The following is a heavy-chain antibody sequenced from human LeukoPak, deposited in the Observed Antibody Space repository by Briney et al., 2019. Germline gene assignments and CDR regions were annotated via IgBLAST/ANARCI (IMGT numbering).Heavy chain of an antibody. CDR3: ARSRDSSGYYYLI. Sequence: PGESLKISCEASGYSFTNYWIGWVRQMPGKGLEWMGIIYPDDSESKYSPSSQGQVTISADKSISTAYLQWSSLKASDTAMYYCARSRDSSGYYYLIWGQGTLVTVSS. D-gene: IGHD3-22*01. V-gene: IGHV5-51*03. J-gene: IGHJ4*02. CDR2: IYPDDSES. CDR1: GYSFTNYW.